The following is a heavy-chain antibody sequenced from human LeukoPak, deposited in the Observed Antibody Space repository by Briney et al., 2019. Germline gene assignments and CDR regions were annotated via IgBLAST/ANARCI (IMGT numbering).Heavy chain of an antibody. V-gene: IGHV3-7*01. CDR2: IKQDGSEK. CDR1: GFTFSSYW. CDR3: AGGSGWLIEVY. Sequence: GGSLRLSCVASGFTFSSYWMNWVRQAPGKGLEWVANIKQDGSEKYYVDSVKGRFTISRDNAKNSLYLQMNSPRAEDTAVYYCAGGSGWLIEVYWGQGTLVTVSS. J-gene: IGHJ4*02. D-gene: IGHD6-19*01.